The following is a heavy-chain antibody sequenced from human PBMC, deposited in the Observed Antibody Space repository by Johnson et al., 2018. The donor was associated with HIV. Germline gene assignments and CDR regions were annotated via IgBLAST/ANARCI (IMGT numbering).Heavy chain of an antibody. CDR3: ARDRRIQLRSQTGGAAYDI. D-gene: IGHD5-18*01. CDR2: ISYDGSNK. CDR1: GFTFSSHP. J-gene: IGHJ3*02. V-gene: IGHV3-30*04. Sequence: QVQLVESGGGVVQPGRSLRLSCAASGFTFSSHPMHWVRQAPGKGLEWVAVISYDGSNKYYADSVKGQFTISRDNSKNTLYLQMNSLRAEDTGVYYCARDRRIQLRSQTGGAAYDIWGQGTMVTVSS.